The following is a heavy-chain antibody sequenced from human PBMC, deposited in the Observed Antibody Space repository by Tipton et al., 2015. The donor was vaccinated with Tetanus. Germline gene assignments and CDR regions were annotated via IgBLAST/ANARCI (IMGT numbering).Heavy chain of an antibody. Sequence: SLRLSCAASGFTFSSYAMSWVRQAPGKGLEWVSAISGSGGSTYYADSVKGRFTISRDNSKNTLYLQMNSLRAEDMAVYYCAYLPYSSGWLYYFAYWGQGTLVTVSS. V-gene: IGHV3-23*01. J-gene: IGHJ4*02. CDR1: GFTFSSYA. CDR2: ISGSGGST. D-gene: IGHD6-19*01. CDR3: AYLPYSSGWLYYFAY.